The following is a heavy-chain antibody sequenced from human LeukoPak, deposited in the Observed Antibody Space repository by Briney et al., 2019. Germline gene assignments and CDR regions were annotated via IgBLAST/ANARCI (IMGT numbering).Heavy chain of an antibody. CDR2: IVFDGSDK. Sequence: GGSLRLSCAASGFTFSSNAMHWVRQAPGKGIEWVAVIVFDGSDKYYADSVKGRFTISRDNSKNTLYLQMNSLRADDTAVYYCARETRGFDYWGQGTLVTVSS. J-gene: IGHJ4*02. CDR1: GFTFSSNA. D-gene: IGHD1-1*01. CDR3: ARETRGFDY. V-gene: IGHV3-30*01.